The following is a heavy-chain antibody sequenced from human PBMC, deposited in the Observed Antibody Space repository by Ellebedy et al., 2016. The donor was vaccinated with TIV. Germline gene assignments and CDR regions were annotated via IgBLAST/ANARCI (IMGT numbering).Heavy chain of an antibody. CDR3: AREFDDYFFDY. Sequence: GGSLRLSCAASGFSFDNAWMNWVRQAPGKGLEWVSAISGSGGSTYYADSVKGRFTISRDNSKNTLYLQLNSLRAEDTAVYYCAREFDDYFFDYWGQGTLVTVSS. D-gene: IGHD2-21*02. J-gene: IGHJ4*02. V-gene: IGHV3-23*01. CDR1: GFSFDNAW. CDR2: ISGSGGST.